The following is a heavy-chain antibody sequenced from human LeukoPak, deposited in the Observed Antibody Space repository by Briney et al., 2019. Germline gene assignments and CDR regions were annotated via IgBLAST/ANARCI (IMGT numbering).Heavy chain of an antibody. D-gene: IGHD3-10*01. Sequence: SETLSLTCTVSGGSRSSYYWSWIRQPPGKGLEWIGSIYYSGSTYYNPSLKSRVTISVDTSKNQFSLKLSSVTAADTAVYYCARAESTMVRGGAFDIWGQGTMVTVSS. V-gene: IGHV4-39*07. J-gene: IGHJ3*02. CDR1: GGSRSSYY. CDR3: ARAESTMVRGGAFDI. CDR2: IYYSGST.